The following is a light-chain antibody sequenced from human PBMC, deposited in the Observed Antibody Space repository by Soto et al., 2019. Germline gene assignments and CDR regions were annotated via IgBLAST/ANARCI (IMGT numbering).Light chain of an antibody. CDR3: AAWDDSLNGVV. V-gene: IGLV1-44*01. CDR1: NSNIGINT. Sequence: QSVLTQPPSASGTPGQRVIISCSGSNSNIGINTVNWYQQLPGTAPKLLNYGNNQRPSGVPDRFSGSKSGTSASLAISGLQSEAEADYYCAAWDDSLNGVVFGGGTKLTVL. CDR2: GNN. J-gene: IGLJ2*01.